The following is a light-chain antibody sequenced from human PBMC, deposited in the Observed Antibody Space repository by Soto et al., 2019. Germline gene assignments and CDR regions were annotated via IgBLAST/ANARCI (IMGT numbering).Light chain of an antibody. V-gene: IGKV1-39*01. CDR1: QSVTNY. CDR2: YVT. J-gene: IGKJ1*01. Sequence: DIQMTQSLSSLSTSLRDSVTITCRAGQSVTNYLNWSQQKPGKAPMLLIYYVTKLQSGVQSRFSGGGHRTDFTLTISSLQPEDFAIYYCQQSYSAPPTFGQGTKVDIK. CDR3: QQSYSAPPT.